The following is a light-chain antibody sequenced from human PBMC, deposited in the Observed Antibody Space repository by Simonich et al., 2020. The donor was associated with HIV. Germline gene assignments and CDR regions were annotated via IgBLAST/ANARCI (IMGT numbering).Light chain of an antibody. J-gene: IGKJ1*01. Sequence: EIMMTQSPATLSVSPGERATLSCRASQSISSNLAWYQHKPGQAPRLLIYGASTRATGIPARFSGSGSGTEFTLTISSLQSEDFAVYYCQQYNNWPPSWTFGQGTKVEIK. CDR2: GAS. CDR1: QSISSN. V-gene: IGKV3-15*01. CDR3: QQYNNWPPSWT.